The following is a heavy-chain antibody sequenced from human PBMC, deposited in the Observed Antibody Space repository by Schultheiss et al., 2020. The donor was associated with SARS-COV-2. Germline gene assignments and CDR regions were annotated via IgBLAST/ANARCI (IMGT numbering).Heavy chain of an antibody. V-gene: IGHV3-9*01. CDR3: AKLPYDILTGNFDAFDI. J-gene: IGHJ3*02. Sequence: GGSLRLSCAASGFTFSSYGMHWVRQAPGKGLEWVSGISWNSGSIGYADSVKGRFTISRDNAKNSLYLQMNSLRAEDTALYYCAKLPYDILTGNFDAFDIWGQGTMVTVSS. CDR2: ISWNSGSI. D-gene: IGHD3-9*01. CDR1: GFTFSSYG.